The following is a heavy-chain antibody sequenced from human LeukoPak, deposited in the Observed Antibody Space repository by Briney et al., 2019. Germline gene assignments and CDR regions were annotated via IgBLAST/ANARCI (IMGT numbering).Heavy chain of an antibody. CDR3: ARRDYDENAFDI. J-gene: IGHJ3*02. V-gene: IGHV3-20*04. D-gene: IGHD4-17*01. CDR2: INWNGGST. CDR1: GFTFDDYG. Sequence: PGGSLRLSCAASGFTFDDYGMSLVRQAPGKGLEWVSGINWNGGSTGYADSVKGRFTISRDNAKNSLYLQMNSLRAEDTALYYCARRDYDENAFDIWGQGTMVTVSS.